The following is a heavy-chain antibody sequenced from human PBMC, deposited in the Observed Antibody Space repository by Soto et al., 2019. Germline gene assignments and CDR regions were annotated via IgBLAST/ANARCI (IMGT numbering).Heavy chain of an antibody. Sequence: ASVKVSCKASGYTFTTFGICWVRQAPGQGLEWMGWIDPKNGNTKDAQKFQGRVTMTTDTSTSTAYMELRSLRSDDTAVYFCAKEYCDTSRCFLPDYWGQGALVTVSS. CDR1: GYTFTTFG. CDR3: AKEYCDTSRCFLPDY. V-gene: IGHV1-18*01. D-gene: IGHD2-2*01. CDR2: IDPKNGNT. J-gene: IGHJ4*02.